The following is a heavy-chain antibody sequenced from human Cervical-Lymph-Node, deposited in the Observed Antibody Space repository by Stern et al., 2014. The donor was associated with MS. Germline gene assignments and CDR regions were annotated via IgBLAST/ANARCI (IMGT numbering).Heavy chain of an antibody. CDR2: ISGSGGST. CDR3: AKDQMGTVAGSKSWFDP. J-gene: IGHJ5*02. CDR1: GFTFSTYA. D-gene: IGHD6-19*01. Sequence: EVHLVESGGGLVQPGGSLRLSCAASGFTFSTYAMNWVRQAPGKGLEGVAAISGSGGSTYYADFVKGRFIVSRHNSKKMLYLQMNTLKGEDTAIYYCAKDQMGTVAGSKSWFDPWGQGTLVTVSS. V-gene: IGHV3-23*04.